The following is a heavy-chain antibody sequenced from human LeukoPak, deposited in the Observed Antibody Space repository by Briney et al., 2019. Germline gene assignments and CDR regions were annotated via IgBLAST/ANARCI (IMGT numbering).Heavy chain of an antibody. Sequence: GGSLRLSCAASGFTFSSYAMHWVRQAPGKGLEWVAVISYDGSNKYYADSVKGRFTISRDNAKNSLYLQMNSLRAEDTALYYCAKDSIAARPLDYWGQGTLVTVSS. CDR3: AKDSIAARPLDY. V-gene: IGHV3-30*04. J-gene: IGHJ4*02. D-gene: IGHD6-6*01. CDR1: GFTFSSYA. CDR2: ISYDGSNK.